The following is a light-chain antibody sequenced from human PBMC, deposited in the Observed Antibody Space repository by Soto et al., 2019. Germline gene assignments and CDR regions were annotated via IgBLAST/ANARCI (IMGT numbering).Light chain of an antibody. CDR3: SSYTSSSPYYV. V-gene: IGLV2-14*01. CDR2: DVS. Sequence: QSALTQPASVSGSPGQSITISCTGTSSDVGGYNYVSWYQQHPGKAPKLMIYDVSNRPSGVSNRFSGSKSGNTASLTISGRQAEDEADYYCSSYTSSSPYYVFGTGTKVTVL. J-gene: IGLJ1*01. CDR1: SSDVGGYNY.